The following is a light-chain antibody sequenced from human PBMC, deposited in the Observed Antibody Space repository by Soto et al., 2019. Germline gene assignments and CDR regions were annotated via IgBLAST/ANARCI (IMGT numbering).Light chain of an antibody. CDR1: SSDVGGYNY. CDR2: DVN. Sequence: QSALTQPASVSGSPGQSITISCTGTSSDVGGYNYVSWYQQHPGKAPKLMIYDVNNRPSGVSNRFSGSKSGNPASLTISGLQAEDEADYYCSSYTSSSPLVVFGGGTKLTVL. CDR3: SSYTSSSPLVV. V-gene: IGLV2-14*01. J-gene: IGLJ2*01.